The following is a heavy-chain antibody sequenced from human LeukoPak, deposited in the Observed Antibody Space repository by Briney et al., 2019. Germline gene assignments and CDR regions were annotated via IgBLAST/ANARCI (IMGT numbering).Heavy chain of an antibody. D-gene: IGHD3-22*01. V-gene: IGHV4-59*01. Sequence: SETLSLTCTVSGGSISGFYWTWIRQPPGKGLEWIGYVYYSGSTNYNPSLKSRVTISVDTSKNQFSLKLSSVTAADTAVYYCARQDYRGGYYYLDSWGQGTLVTVSS. CDR3: ARQDYRGGYYYLDS. J-gene: IGHJ4*02. CDR1: GGSISGFY. CDR2: VYYSGST.